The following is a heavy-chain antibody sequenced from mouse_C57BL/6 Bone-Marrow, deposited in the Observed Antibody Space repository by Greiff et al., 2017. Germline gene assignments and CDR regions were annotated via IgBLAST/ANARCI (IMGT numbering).Heavy chain of an antibody. CDR3: ARSGSSGSTWFAY. D-gene: IGHD3-2*02. CDR2: IYPGDGDT. V-gene: IGHV1-80*01. Sequence: VQLQQSGAELVKPGASVKISCKASGYAFSSYWMNWVKQRPGKGLEWIGQIYPGDGDTNYNGKFKGKATLTADKSSSTAYMQLRSLTSEDSAVYFCARSGSSGSTWFAYWGQGTLVTVSA. CDR1: GYAFSSYW. J-gene: IGHJ3*01.